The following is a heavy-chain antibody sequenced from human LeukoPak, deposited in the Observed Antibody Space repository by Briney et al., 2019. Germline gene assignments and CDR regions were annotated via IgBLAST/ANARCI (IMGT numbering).Heavy chain of an antibody. CDR1: GGTFSSYA. CDR2: IIPIFGTA. D-gene: IGHD3-10*01. Sequence: SVKVSCKASGGTFSSYAISWVRQAPGQGLEWMGGIIPIFGTANYAQKFQGRVTITADKSTSTAYMELSSLRSEATAVYYCARVAFGEFAYFDYWGQGTLVTVSS. J-gene: IGHJ4*02. CDR3: ARVAFGEFAYFDY. V-gene: IGHV1-69*06.